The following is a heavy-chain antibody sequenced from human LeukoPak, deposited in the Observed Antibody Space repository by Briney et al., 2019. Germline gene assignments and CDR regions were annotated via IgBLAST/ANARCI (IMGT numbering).Heavy chain of an antibody. J-gene: IGHJ5*02. CDR1: GYTFTSYG. CDR2: ISAYNGNT. V-gene: IGHV1-18*01. D-gene: IGHD2-15*01. Sequence: ASVKVSCKASGYTFTSYGISWVRQAPGQGLEWMGWISAYNGNTNYAQKLQGRVTMTTDTSTSTAYMELRSLRSDDTAVYYCARVVVVAATLEPDWFDPWGQGTLVTVSS. CDR3: ARVVVVAATLEPDWFDP.